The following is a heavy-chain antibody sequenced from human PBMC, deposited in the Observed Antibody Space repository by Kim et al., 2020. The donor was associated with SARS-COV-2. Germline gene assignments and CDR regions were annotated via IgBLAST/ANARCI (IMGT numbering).Heavy chain of an antibody. D-gene: IGHD2-2*01. CDR2: ISGSGGNT. Sequence: GGSLRLSCAASGFTFSTSAMSWVRQAPGKGLEWVSTISGSGGNTYFPDSVRGRFTISRDNSKNTVYLQMNSLRAEDTAVYYCAKMSSGGGHCDTTSCPEFDPWGQGTLVAVSS. CDR3: AKMSSGGGHCDTTSCPEFDP. CDR1: GFTFSTSA. J-gene: IGHJ5*02. V-gene: IGHV3-23*01.